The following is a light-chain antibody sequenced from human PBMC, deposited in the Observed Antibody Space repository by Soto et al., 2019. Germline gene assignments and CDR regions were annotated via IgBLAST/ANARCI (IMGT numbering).Light chain of an antibody. J-gene: IGLJ3*02. V-gene: IGLV2-8*01. CDR2: EVS. CDR3: SSYAGSSSFVV. CDR1: SIDVGGYNS. Sequence: QSALTQPPSASGSPGQSVTISCTGTSIDVGGYNSVSWYQHHPGKAPKLMIYEVSKRPSGVPDRFSGSKSGTTASLTVSGLQADDEADYYCSSYAGSSSFVVFGGGTKLTVL.